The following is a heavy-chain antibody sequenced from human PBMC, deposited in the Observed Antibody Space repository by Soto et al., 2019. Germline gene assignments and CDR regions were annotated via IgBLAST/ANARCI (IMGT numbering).Heavy chain of an antibody. J-gene: IGHJ3*02. D-gene: IGHD2-8*01. CDR3: AKGKDIVLIVYASAFDI. V-gene: IGHV3-23*01. CDR1: GFTFSSYA. CDR2: ISGSGGST. Sequence: GGSLRLSCAASGFTFSSYAMSWVRQAPGKGLEWVSAISGSGGSTYYADSVKGRFTISRDNSKNTLYLQMNSLRAEDTAVYYCAKGKDIVLIVYASAFDIWGQGTMVTVSS.